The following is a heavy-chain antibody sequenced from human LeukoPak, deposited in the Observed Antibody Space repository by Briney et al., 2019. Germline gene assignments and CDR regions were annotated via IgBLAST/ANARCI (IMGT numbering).Heavy chain of an antibody. V-gene: IGHV4-59*08. J-gene: IGHJ4*02. CDR3: AKTSSPVVVAIFDY. CDR2: IYYTGST. D-gene: IGHD2-15*01. CDR1: GGSISSFY. Sequence: SETLSLTCTVSGGSISSFYWSWIRQPPGKGLEWIGYIYYTGSTIYNPSLKSRVTISVDTSKNQFSLKLSSVTAADTAVYYCAKTSSPVVVAIFDYWGQGTLVTVSS.